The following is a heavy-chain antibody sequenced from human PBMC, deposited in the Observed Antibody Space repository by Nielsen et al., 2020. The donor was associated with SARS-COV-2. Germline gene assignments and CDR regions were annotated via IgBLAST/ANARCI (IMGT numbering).Heavy chain of an antibody. CDR3: ATSTPLVRSAWFDP. CDR2: FDPEDGET. V-gene: IGHV1-24*01. J-gene: IGHJ5*02. D-gene: IGHD3-3*01. CDR1: GYTLTELS. Sequence: ASVKVSCKVSGYTLTELSMHWVRQAPGKGLEWMGGFDPEDGETIYAQKFQGRVTMTEDRSTDTAYMELSSLRSEDTAVYYCATSTPLVRSAWFDPWGQGTLVTVSS.